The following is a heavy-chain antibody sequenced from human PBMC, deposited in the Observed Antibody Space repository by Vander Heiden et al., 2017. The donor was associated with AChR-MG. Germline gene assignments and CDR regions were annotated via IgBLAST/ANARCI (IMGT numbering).Heavy chain of an antibody. D-gene: IGHD3-3*01. CDR3: ARGGGLLEWFPFDP. Sequence: EVQLVESGGGLVKPGGSLRLSCAASGFTFSSYSMNWVRQAPGKGLEWVSSISSSSSYIYYADSVKGRFTISRDNAKNSLYLQMNSLRAEDTAVYYCARGGGLLEWFPFDPWGQGTLVTVSS. J-gene: IGHJ5*02. CDR2: ISSSSSYI. CDR1: GFTFSSYS. V-gene: IGHV3-21*01.